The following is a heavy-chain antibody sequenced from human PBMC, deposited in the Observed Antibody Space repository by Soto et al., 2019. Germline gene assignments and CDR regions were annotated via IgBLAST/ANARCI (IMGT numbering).Heavy chain of an antibody. CDR1: GYTFTSYG. V-gene: IGHV1-18*01. CDR2: INAYNGNT. Sequence: ASVKVSCKASGYTFTSYGISWGRQAPGQGLEWMGWINAYNGNTKYAQKLQGRVTITTDTSASTAYMELSSLRSEDTAVYYCSRNFWRGYYGFDAFDIWGQGTMVTVSS. J-gene: IGHJ3*02. CDR3: SRNFWRGYYGFDAFDI. D-gene: IGHD3-3*01.